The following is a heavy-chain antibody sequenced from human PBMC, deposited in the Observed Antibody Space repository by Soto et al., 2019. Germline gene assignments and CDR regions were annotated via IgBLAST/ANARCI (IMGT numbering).Heavy chain of an antibody. D-gene: IGHD3-9*01. CDR1: GYTFTSYG. CDR3: ARGGYYDSTGSSNYHYYGMNF. J-gene: IGHJ6*02. V-gene: IGHV1-18*01. Sequence: QVQLVQSGAEVQKPGASVKVSCKASGYTFTSYGINWVRQAPGHGLEWRGWISPYDGYTNYAQNLQGRAYMTTDTATKTTYMEPRTLSSDETAMYYCARGGYYDSTGSSNYHYYGMNFWGQGTTVTVSS. CDR2: ISPYDGYT.